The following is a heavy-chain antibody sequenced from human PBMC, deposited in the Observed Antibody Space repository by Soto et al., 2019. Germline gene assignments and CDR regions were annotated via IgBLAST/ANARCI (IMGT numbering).Heavy chain of an antibody. CDR2: ISSDGRTE. CDR3: ETVGFGAAAVTDY. CDR1: GFTFSSYG. V-gene: IGHV3-30*03. Sequence: QVQLVESGGGVVQPGRSLRLSCAASGFTFSSYGMHWVRQAPGKGLEWVAVISSDGRTEYYADSVKGRFTMSRDNSKNTLYLQMNSLRAEDTAVYYCETVGFGAAAVTDYWGQGTLVTVSS. D-gene: IGHD6-13*01. J-gene: IGHJ4*02.